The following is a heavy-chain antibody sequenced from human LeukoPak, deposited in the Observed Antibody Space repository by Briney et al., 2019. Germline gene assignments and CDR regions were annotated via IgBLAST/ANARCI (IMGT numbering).Heavy chain of an antibody. J-gene: IGHJ4*02. Sequence: GGSLRLSCAASGFIFSSYSMNWVRQTPGKGLEWASYISSSSSSMYYADSVKGRFTASRDNAKNSLYLQMNSLRGEDAAVYYSATGGQGMAARPGDYWGQGTLVTVSS. CDR3: ATGGQGMAARPGDY. D-gene: IGHD6-6*01. V-gene: IGHV3-48*01. CDR2: ISSSSSSM. CDR1: GFIFSSYS.